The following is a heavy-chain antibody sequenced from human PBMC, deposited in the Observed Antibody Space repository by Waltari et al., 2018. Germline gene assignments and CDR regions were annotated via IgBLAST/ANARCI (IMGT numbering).Heavy chain of an antibody. CDR1: GFNFLSYG. CDR2: LSYEGSTK. V-gene: IGHV3-30*18. Sequence: QVLLVESGGGVVQPGRSLRLSCAASGFNFLSYGMPWVRQAPGKGPGWVAVLSYEGSTKYDADSVKGRFTISRDNSMHTLDLQMNNLRHEDTGVYYCAKVARVAGYYYTGMDVWGQGTTVTVSS. CDR3: AKVARVAGYYYTGMDV. J-gene: IGHJ6*02. D-gene: IGHD6-19*01.